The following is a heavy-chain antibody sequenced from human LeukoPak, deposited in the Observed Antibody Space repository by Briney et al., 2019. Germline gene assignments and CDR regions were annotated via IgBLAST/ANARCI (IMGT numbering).Heavy chain of an antibody. J-gene: IGHJ4*02. CDR2: VTGSGAST. D-gene: IGHD6-13*01. CDR3: AKGGSSSSWYFFHC. Sequence: SGGSLRLSCTASGFTFSSYAMSWVRQAPGKGLEWVSTVTGSGASTYYADSVKGRFTISRDDSKNTLLLQMNSLRAEDTAVYYCAKGGSSSSWYFFHCWGQGTLVTVSS. V-gene: IGHV3-23*01. CDR1: GFTFSSYA.